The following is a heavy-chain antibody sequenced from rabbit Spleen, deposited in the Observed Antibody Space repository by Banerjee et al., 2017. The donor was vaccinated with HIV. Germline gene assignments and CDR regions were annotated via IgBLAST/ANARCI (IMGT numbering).Heavy chain of an antibody. CDR3: ARGVYDDYDTYYFDL. V-gene: IGHV1S47*01. CDR1: GFDFSDYG. CDR2: IDPIFGST. Sequence: LEESGGGLVQPGGSLTLSCKASGFDFSDYGLSWVRQAPGKGLEWIGYIDPIFGSTYYATWVNGRFIISSHNAQNTLYLQLNSLAATDTATYFCARGVYDDYDTYYFDLWGPGTLVTVS. J-gene: IGHJ4*01. D-gene: IGHD2-1*01.